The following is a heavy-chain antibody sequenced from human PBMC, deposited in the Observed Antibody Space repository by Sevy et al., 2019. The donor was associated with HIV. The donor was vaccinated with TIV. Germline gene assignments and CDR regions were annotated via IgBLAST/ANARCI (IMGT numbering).Heavy chain of an antibody. CDR2: MSSGTSYT. D-gene: IGHD1-7*01. V-gene: IGHV3-11*06. CDR3: ARDRRNYGGQYFDY. CDR1: GFTFSDYY. J-gene: IGHJ4*02. Sequence: GGALRLSCAASGFTFSDYYMSWIRQAPGKGLEWVSYMSSGTSYTNYADSVKGRFTISRDNAKNSLYLQMNSLRAEDTAVYYCARDRRNYGGQYFDYWGQGTLVTVSS.